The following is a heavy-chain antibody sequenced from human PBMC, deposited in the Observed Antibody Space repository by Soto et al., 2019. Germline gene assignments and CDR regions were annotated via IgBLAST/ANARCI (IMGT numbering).Heavy chain of an antibody. CDR3: AREYYYDSSGKGWFDP. D-gene: IGHD3-22*01. V-gene: IGHV1-8*01. J-gene: IGHJ5*02. CDR2: MNPNSGNT. Sequence: GASVKVSCKASGYTFTSYDINWLRQATGQGLEWMGWMNPNSGNTGYAQKFQGRVTMTRNTSISTAYMELSSLRSEDTAVYYCAREYYYDSSGKGWFDPWGQGTQVTVSS. CDR1: GYTFTSYD.